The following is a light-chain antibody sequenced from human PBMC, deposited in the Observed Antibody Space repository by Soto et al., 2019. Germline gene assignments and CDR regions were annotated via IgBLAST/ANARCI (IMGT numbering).Light chain of an antibody. CDR1: QGICNY. CDR3: QQYNSYPRT. J-gene: IGKJ1*01. CDR2: AAS. V-gene: IGKV1-16*02. Sequence: DIQMTQSPSSLSASVGDRVTITCRASQGICNYLAWFQQTPGKAPKPLIYAASMLQSVDPSKFSGSGSGTDFTLTISSLQPEDFATYYCQQYNSYPRTFGQGTKVESK.